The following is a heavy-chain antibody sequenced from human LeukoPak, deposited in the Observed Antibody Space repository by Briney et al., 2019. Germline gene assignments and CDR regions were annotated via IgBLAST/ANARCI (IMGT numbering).Heavy chain of an antibody. D-gene: IGHD3-10*01. CDR3: ARFGELGPKNTLFDY. Sequence: SETLSLTCTVSGGSISSYYWSWIRQPPGKGLEWIGYIYYSGSTNYNPSLKSRVTISVDTSKNQFSLKLSSVTAADTAVYYCARFGELGPKNTLFDYWGQGTLVTVSS. CDR1: GGSISSYY. V-gene: IGHV4-59*01. J-gene: IGHJ4*02. CDR2: IYYSGST.